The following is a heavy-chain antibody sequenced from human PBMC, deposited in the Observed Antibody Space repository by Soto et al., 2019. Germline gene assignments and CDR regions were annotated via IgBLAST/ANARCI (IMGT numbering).Heavy chain of an antibody. J-gene: IGHJ4*02. CDR3: ARSEGDCRGGSCPFYHD. V-gene: IGHV4-4*02. Sequence: QVQLQESGPGLVEPSETLSLTCAVSGGSISSNNWWSWVRQTPGKGLEWIGEIYHSGSTNYKPSLKSRVTISLDKSKNQCSLSLTSMIYSDTAVYYCARSEGDCRGGSCPFYHDWGQGTLVTASS. CDR1: GGSISSNNW. D-gene: IGHD2-15*01. CDR2: IYHSGST.